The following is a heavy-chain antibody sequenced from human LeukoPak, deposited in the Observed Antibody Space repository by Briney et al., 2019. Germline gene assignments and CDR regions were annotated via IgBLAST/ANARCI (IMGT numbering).Heavy chain of an antibody. V-gene: IGHV4-4*07. CDR3: ARCARNGYNYELWYFDL. D-gene: IGHD5-24*01. CDR1: XY. CDR2: IYTSGST. Sequence: XYWSWIXQPAGKGLEWSGRIYTSGSTTYNASLKSRVTMSVDTSKNKFSLKQSSVTAADTAVYYCARCARNGYNYELWYFDLWGRGTLVTVSS. J-gene: IGHJ2*01.